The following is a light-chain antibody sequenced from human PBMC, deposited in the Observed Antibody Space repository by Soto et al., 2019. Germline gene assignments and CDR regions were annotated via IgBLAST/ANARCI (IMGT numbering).Light chain of an antibody. J-gene: IGKJ4*01. CDR3: QQYNSYPLT. CDR1: QSVRRY. Sequence: EIVLTQSPSTLSWSTGERATLSWGASQSVRRYLAWYQQKTGQAPRLLIYGASSRAAGIPDRLSGSGSGTEFNLTISSLQTDDFATYYCQQYNSYPLTFGGGTKVDIK. CDR2: GAS. V-gene: IGKV3D-15*01.